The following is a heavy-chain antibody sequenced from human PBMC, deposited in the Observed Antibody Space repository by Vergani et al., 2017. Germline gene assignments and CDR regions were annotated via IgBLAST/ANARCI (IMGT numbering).Heavy chain of an antibody. D-gene: IGHD2-15*01. V-gene: IGHV4-38-2*01. CDR2: IYHSGST. CDR1: GYSISSGYY. Sequence: QVQLQESGPGLVKPSETLSLTCAVSGYSISSGYYWGWIRQPPGTGLEWIGSIYHSGSTYYNPSLKSRVTISVDTSKNQFSLKLSSVTAADTAVYYCAREGLGYCSGGSCYLYWYFDLWGRGTLVTVSS. CDR3: AREGLGYCSGGSCYLYWYFDL. J-gene: IGHJ2*01.